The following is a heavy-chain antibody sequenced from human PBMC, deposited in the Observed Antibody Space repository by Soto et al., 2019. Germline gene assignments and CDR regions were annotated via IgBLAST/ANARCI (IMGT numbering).Heavy chain of an antibody. Sequence: SETLSLTCAVYGGSISSSSYYWGWIRQPPGKGLEWIGSIFYTGNTYYNPSLKSRVIMSVDTSTNQFSLKVTSVTAADTAVYYCASGGSSNWFDPWGQGTLVTVSS. CDR3: ASGGSSNWFDP. CDR1: GGSISSSSYY. V-gene: IGHV4-39*07. D-gene: IGHD1-26*01. CDR2: IFYTGNT. J-gene: IGHJ5*02.